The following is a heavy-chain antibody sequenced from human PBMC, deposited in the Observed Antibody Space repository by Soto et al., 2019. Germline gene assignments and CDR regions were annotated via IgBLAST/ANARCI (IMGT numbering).Heavy chain of an antibody. D-gene: IGHD1-26*01. CDR1: GGSLSSGNFY. CDR3: ARGSGNYYSGRYFDS. CDR2: IYYTGST. J-gene: IGHJ4*02. V-gene: IGHV4-30-4*01. Sequence: VSGGSLSSGNFYWSWIRQPPGKGPELIGYIYYTGSTYYNPSLKSRVSISLDTSKNQFSLKLTSVTAADTAVYFCARGSGNYYSGRYFDSWGQGTLVTVSS.